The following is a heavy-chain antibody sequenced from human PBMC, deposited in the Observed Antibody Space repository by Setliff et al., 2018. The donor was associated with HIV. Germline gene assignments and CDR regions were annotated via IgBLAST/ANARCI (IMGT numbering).Heavy chain of an antibody. CDR1: GFVLSNYW. CDR3: ARGGGSYSGY. J-gene: IGHJ4*02. CDR2: INSDGSST. D-gene: IGHD1-26*01. Sequence: LRLSCAASGFVLSNYWMHWVRQSTGKGLEWVSRINSDGSSTSYADSVKGRFTISRDNAKNTLYLQMNSLRAEDTAVYYCARGGGSYSGYWGQGTLVTSPQ. V-gene: IGHV3-74*01.